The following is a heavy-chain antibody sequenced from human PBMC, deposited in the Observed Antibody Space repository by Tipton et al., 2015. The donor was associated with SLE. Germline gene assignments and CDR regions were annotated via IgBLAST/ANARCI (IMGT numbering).Heavy chain of an antibody. CDR2: INDDGITT. CDR3: AGELLPSYGMDV. J-gene: IGHJ6*02. V-gene: IGHV3-74*01. CDR1: GFTFRNYW. Sequence: SLRLSCAASGFTFRNYWMHWVRQVPGKGLVWVSRINDDGITTWYADSVRGRFTISRDNAKNTLFLQMNSLRTEDTAVYYCAGELLPSYGMDVWGQGTTVTVSS. D-gene: IGHD1-7*01.